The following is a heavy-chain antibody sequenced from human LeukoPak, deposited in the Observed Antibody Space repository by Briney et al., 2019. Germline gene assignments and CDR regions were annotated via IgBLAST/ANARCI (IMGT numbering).Heavy chain of an antibody. D-gene: IGHD3-22*01. CDR2: ISSSSSYI. V-gene: IGHV3-21*01. J-gene: IGHJ3*02. Sequence: GGSLRLSCAASGFTFSSYSMNWVRQAPGKGLEWVSSISSSSSYIYYADSVKGRFTISRDNAKNSLYLQMNSLRAEDTAVYYCARDRPADSSGLYYGGAFDIWGQGTMVTVSS. CDR3: ARDRPADSSGLYYGGAFDI. CDR1: GFTFSSYS.